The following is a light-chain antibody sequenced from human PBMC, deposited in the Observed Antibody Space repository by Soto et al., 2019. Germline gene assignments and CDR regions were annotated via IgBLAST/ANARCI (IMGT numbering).Light chain of an antibody. J-gene: IGKJ1*01. V-gene: IGKV3-15*01. CDR1: QSVSSN. CDR3: QQYNKWWT. CDR2: EAS. Sequence: EIVMTQSPATLSVSPGERATLYCRASQSVSSNLAWYQQKPGQAPRLLISEASTRATGIPARFSGSRSGTEFTLTISSPQSEDSAVYFCQQYNKWWTFGQGTKVDIK.